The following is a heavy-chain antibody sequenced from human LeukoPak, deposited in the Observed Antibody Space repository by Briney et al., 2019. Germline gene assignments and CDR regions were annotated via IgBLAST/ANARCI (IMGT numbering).Heavy chain of an antibody. J-gene: IGHJ4*02. V-gene: IGHV5-51*01. D-gene: IGHD2-2*01. CDR3: ARQWRTSAGGSTSLSPPDY. CDR2: IYPDDSDT. Sequence: PGESLKISCKGSGYSFTSYWIGWVRQMPGKGLELMGIIYPDDSDTRYSPSFQGQVTFSADKSISTAYLQWSSLKASDTAIYYCARQWRTSAGGSTSLSPPDYWGQGTLVTVSS. CDR1: GYSFTSYW.